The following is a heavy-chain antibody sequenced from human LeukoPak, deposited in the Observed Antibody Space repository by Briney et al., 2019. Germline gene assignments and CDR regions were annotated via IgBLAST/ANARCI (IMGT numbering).Heavy chain of an antibody. CDR1: GFTFSSYS. CDR2: ISSSSSYI. D-gene: IGHD3-22*01. CDR3: ARGYLYYYDSSGWYAFDI. V-gene: IGHV3-21*01. J-gene: IGHJ3*02. Sequence: GGSLRLSCAASGFTFSSYSMNWVRQAPGKGLEWVSSISSSSSYIYYADSVKGRFTISRDNAKNSLYLQMNSLGAEDTAVYYCARGYLYYYDSSGWYAFDIWGQGTMVTVSS.